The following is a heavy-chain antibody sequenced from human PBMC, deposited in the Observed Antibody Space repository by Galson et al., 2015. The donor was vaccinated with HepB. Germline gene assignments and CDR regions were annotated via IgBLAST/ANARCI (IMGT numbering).Heavy chain of an antibody. D-gene: IGHD3-10*01. CDR3: ASSITMVRGPALDY. V-gene: IGHV4-30-4*01. Sequence: TLSLTCTVSGGSISSGDYYWSWIRQPPGKGLEWIGYIYYSGSTYYNPSLKSRVTISVDTSKNQFSLKLSSVTAADTAVYYCASSITMVRGPALDYWGQGTLVTVSS. CDR2: IYYSGST. J-gene: IGHJ4*02. CDR1: GGSISSGDYY.